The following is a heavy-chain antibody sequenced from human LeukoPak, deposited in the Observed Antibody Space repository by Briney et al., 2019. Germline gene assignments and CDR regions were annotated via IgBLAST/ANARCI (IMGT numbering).Heavy chain of an antibody. Sequence: ASVKVSCKASGYAFNSYGIGWVRQAPGQGLEWMGWVGPYNRKTNYSQKFQGRVTMTTDTSTNTAYLELRTLRSDDTAVYYCARGAPRGVWNFYFDYWGQGTLVTVSS. D-gene: IGHD1-7*01. CDR2: VGPYNRKT. V-gene: IGHV1-18*01. J-gene: IGHJ4*02. CDR3: ARGAPRGVWNFYFDY. CDR1: GYAFNSYG.